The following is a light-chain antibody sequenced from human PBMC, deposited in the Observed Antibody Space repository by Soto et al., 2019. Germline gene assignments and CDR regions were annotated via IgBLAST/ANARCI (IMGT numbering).Light chain of an antibody. CDR3: SSYAGSWVVV. CDR1: SSDVGGYNY. J-gene: IGLJ2*01. Sequence: QSALTQPPSASGSPGQSVTISCTGTSSDVGGYNYVSWYQQHPGKAPKLMIYEVSKRPSGVPDRFSGSKSGNTASLTVSGLKAEDEADYYCSSYAGSWVVVFGVGTKLTVL. V-gene: IGLV2-8*01. CDR2: EVS.